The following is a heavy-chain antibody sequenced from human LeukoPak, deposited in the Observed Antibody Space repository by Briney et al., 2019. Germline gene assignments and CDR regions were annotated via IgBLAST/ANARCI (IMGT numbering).Heavy chain of an antibody. CDR3: ARDLTPESSLANYGLDV. J-gene: IGHJ6*02. V-gene: IGHV3-48*03. Sequence: GGSLRLSCVGSGFFFANYEVNWVRQAPGKGLEWLSYTTGSGGSTHYAESVNGRFTVSRDNAKDTLYLHMSSLEVEDTAVYFCARDLTPESSLANYGLDVWGQGTTVTVSS. CDR2: TTGSGGST. CDR1: GFFFANYE. D-gene: IGHD1-14*01.